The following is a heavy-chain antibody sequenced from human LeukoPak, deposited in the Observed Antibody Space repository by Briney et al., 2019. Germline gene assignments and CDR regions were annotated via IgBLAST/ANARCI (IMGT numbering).Heavy chain of an antibody. Sequence: TGGSLRLSCAASGFTFSSYAMSWVRQAPGKGLEWVSAISGSGGSTYYADSVKGRFAISRDNSKNTLYLQMNSLRAEDTALYYCAKDDLLTGYNLDYWGQGTLVTVSS. V-gene: IGHV3-23*01. D-gene: IGHD3-9*01. J-gene: IGHJ4*02. CDR1: GFTFSSYA. CDR3: AKDDLLTGYNLDY. CDR2: ISGSGGST.